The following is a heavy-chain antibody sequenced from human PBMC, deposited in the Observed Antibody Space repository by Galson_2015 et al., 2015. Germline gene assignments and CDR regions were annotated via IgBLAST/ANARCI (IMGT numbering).Heavy chain of an antibody. V-gene: IGHV5-51*01. CDR2: LYPGDSDS. CDR3: ARVRFGDYLFDY. Sequence: IGWVRQMTGKGLEWMGILYPGDSDSRYSPSFQGQVTISADKYISTAYLQWSSLKASDTAMYFCARVRFGDYLFDYWGQGTLVTVSS. J-gene: IGHJ4*02. D-gene: IGHD4-17*01.